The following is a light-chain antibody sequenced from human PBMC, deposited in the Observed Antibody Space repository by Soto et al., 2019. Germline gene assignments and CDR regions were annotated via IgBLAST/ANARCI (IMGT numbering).Light chain of an antibody. CDR3: QQYNLRPPYT. J-gene: IGKJ2*01. CDR1: QSVSIK. V-gene: IGKV3-15*01. CDR2: DTS. Sequence: EIVLTQSPATLSVSPGERVTLSRRASQSVSIKLAWYQQKPGQAPRLLISDTSTRATGIPARFSGSGFATDFTLTISSLQSEDFAVYYCQQYNLRPPYTFGQGTKLEIK.